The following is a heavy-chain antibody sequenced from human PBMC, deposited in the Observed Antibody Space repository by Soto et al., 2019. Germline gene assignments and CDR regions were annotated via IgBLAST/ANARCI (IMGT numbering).Heavy chain of an antibody. CDR2: ISWNSGSI. Sequence: EVQLVESGGGLVQPGRSLRLSCAASGFTFDDYAMHSVRQAPGKGLEWVSGISWNSGSIGYADSVKGRFTISRDNAKNSLYLQMNSLRAEDTALYYCAKGARGLLWFGEDWFDPWGQGTLVTVSS. V-gene: IGHV3-9*01. CDR1: GFTFDDYA. D-gene: IGHD3-10*01. CDR3: AKGARGLLWFGEDWFDP. J-gene: IGHJ5*02.